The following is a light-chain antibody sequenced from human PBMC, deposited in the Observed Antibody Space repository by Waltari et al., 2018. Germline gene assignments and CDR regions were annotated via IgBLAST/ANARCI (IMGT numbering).Light chain of an antibody. V-gene: IGKV3-15*01. CDR2: GAS. J-gene: IGKJ1*01. CDR3: QQYDNWLGT. CDR1: QSIGRN. Sequence: EIVMTQPPATLSVFPGERATLSCRASQSIGRNLAWYQHKPGQAPRLLIHGASTRATGIPARISGSGSGTEVTLTISSRQSEDFAVYFCQQYDNWLGTFGQGTKVEIK.